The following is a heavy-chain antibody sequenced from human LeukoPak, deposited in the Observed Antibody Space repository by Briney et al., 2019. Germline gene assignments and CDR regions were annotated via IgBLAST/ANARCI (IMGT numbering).Heavy chain of an antibody. J-gene: IGHJ4*02. Sequence: ASVKVSYKASGYTFTSYGISRGRQAPGQGLEWMGWISAYNGNTNYAQKLQGRVTMTTDTSTSTAYMELRSLRSDDTAVYYCARDSPSNSMIVVDWGQGTLVTVSS. CDR1: GYTFTSYG. CDR2: ISAYNGNT. CDR3: ARDSPSNSMIVVD. V-gene: IGHV1-18*01. D-gene: IGHD3-22*01.